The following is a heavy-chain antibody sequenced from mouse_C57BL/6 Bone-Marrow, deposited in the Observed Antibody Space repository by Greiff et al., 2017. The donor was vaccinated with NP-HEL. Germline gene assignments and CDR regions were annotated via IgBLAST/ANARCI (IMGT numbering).Heavy chain of an antibody. Sequence: EVKLVESGGGLVQSGRSLRLSCATSGFTFSDFYMEWVRQAPGKGLEWIAASRNKANDYTTEYSASVKGRFIVSRDTSQSILYLQMNALRAEDTAIYYCARDLPGRGAMDYWGQGTSVTVSS. D-gene: IGHD3-3*01. CDR3: ARDLPGRGAMDY. CDR2: SRNKANDYTT. V-gene: IGHV7-1*01. CDR1: GFTFSDFY. J-gene: IGHJ4*01.